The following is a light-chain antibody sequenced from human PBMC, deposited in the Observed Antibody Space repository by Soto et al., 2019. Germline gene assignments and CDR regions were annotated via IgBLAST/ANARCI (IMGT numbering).Light chain of an antibody. CDR2: EVT. CDR3: TAHAGCDAWYV. J-gene: IGLJ1*01. Sequence: QSALTQPPSASGSPGQSVTISCTGTSSDVGAYNYVSWYQQHPGTAPKLMIYEVTQRPSGVPARFSGSKSGNTASLTVSGLQAEDEADYYCTAHAGCDAWYVFGTGTKLTVL. V-gene: IGLV2-8*01. CDR1: SSDVGAYNY.